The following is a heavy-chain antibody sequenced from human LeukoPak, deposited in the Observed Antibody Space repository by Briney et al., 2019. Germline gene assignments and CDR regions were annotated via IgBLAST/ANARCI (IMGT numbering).Heavy chain of an antibody. CDR2: IWYDGTNK. J-gene: IGHJ3*02. CDR1: GFTFSSYG. V-gene: IGHV3-33*06. D-gene: IGHD6-13*01. CDR3: AKEKPNPYSSSWYVIDAFDI. Sequence: GGSLRLSCAASGFTFSSYGMHWVRQAPGKGLEWVAVIWYDGTNKYYADSVKGRFTISRDNSKNTLYLQMNSLRAEDTAVYYCAKEKPNPYSSSWYVIDAFDIWGQGTMVTVSS.